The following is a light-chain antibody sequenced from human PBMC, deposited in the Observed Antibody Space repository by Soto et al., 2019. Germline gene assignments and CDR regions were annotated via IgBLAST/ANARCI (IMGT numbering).Light chain of an antibody. V-gene: IGKV3-20*01. CDR1: QSVPSNH. CDR3: QQYGSSTT. CDR2: GAS. Sequence: EIVLTQSPGTLSLSPGDRAILSCRASQSVPSNHIAWYQQRSGQAPRPLMFGASIRAAGVPDRFSGSGSGTDLTLTISRLEPEDFAVYHCQQYGSSTTFGQGTKVDIK. J-gene: IGKJ1*01.